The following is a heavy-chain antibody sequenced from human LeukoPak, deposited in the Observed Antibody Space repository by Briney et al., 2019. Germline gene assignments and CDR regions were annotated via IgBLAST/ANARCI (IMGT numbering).Heavy chain of an antibody. CDR3: ATYSSLNRREFQF. V-gene: IGHV3-7*01. CDR2: IKTDGSEK. CDR1: GFTFSNYW. Sequence: TGGSLRLSYEGSGFTFSNYWVGWVRQAPGKGLQWVANIKTDGSEKYYVDSVKGRFTISRDNAKNSLYLQMNSLRAEDTAVYYCATYSSLNRREFQFWGQGTLLTVSS. D-gene: IGHD3-22*01. J-gene: IGHJ1*01.